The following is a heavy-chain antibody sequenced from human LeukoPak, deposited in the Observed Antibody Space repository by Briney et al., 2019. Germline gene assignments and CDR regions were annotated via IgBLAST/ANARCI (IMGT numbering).Heavy chain of an antibody. D-gene: IGHD2-2*01. CDR1: GYTFTSYY. CDR2: INPSGDGDST. CDR3: ARGVCSGTSCYWGHNWFDP. V-gene: IGHV1-46*01. J-gene: IGHJ5*02. Sequence: GASVKVSCKASGYTFTSYYIHWVRQAAGQGLEWMGIINPSGDGDSTSYAQKFQDRVIMTRDMSTNTVYMELSSLRSEDTAVYYCARGVCSGTSCYWGHNWFDPWGQGTLVTVSS.